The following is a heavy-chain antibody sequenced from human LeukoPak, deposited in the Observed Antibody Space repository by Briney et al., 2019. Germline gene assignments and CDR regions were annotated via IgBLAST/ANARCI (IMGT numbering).Heavy chain of an antibody. CDR2: ITSDGGSI. CDR3: ARDRSRIVGATQFGY. CDR1: RFTFSNFN. J-gene: IGHJ4*02. D-gene: IGHD1-26*01. V-gene: IGHV3-64*04. Sequence: PGGSLRLSCSASRFTFSNFNMHWVRQAPGKGLQFVSGITSDGGSIDYADSVRGRFTISRDNSKNTLYLQMNSLRAEDTAVYYCARDRSRIVGATQFGYWGQGTLVTVSS.